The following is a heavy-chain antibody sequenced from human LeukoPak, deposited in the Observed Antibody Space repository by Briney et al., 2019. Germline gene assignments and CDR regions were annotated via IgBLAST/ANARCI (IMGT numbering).Heavy chain of an antibody. CDR1: GYTFTSYG. V-gene: IGHV1-18*01. Sequence: ASVKVSCKASGYTFTSYGISWVRQAPGQGLDWMGWICAYNGNTNYAQKLQGRVTMTTDKSTSTAYMELRSLRSDGTALYYCARDYDSSEDYWGQGTLVTVSS. CDR3: ARDYDSSEDY. D-gene: IGHD3-22*01. J-gene: IGHJ4*02. CDR2: ICAYNGNT.